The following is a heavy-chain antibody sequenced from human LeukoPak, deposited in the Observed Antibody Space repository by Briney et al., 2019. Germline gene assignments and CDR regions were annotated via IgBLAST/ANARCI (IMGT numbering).Heavy chain of an antibody. CDR2: ISYDGSNK. J-gene: IGHJ6*02. CDR1: GFTFSSYG. V-gene: IGHV3-30*18. Sequence: GGSLRLSCAASGFTFSSYGMHWVRQAPGKGLEWVAVISYDGSNKYYADSVKGRFTISRDNSKNTLYLQMNSLRAEDTAVYYCAKVGTGTTSGTYYYGMDVWGQGTTVTVSS. CDR3: AKVGTGTTSGTYYYGMDV. D-gene: IGHD1-7*01.